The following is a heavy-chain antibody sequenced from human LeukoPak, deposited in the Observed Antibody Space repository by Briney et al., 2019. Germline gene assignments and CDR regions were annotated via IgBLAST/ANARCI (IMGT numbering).Heavy chain of an antibody. D-gene: IGHD3-10*01. Sequence: ASVKVSCKTSGYSFTAYFMHWVRQAPGQGLEWMGWINPNSGDTNYAQNLQGRVTMTRDTSISTAYMELSRLRSDDTAVYYCARDRDYYGSGSLGWFDPWGQGTLVTVSS. CDR2: INPNSGDT. V-gene: IGHV1-2*02. J-gene: IGHJ5*02. CDR3: ARDRDYYGSGSLGWFDP. CDR1: GYSFTAYF.